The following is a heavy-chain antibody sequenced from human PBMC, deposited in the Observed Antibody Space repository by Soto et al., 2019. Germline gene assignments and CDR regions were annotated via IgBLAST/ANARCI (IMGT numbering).Heavy chain of an antibody. Sequence: GESLKISCMGSGYTFTNYWIGWVRQMPGKGLEWMGIIYPGDSDTKYNPSFQGQVTISADKSITTTYLQWSSLKASDTAIYYCAASIFYYGMDVRGQGTTVTVSS. CDR2: IYPGDSDT. V-gene: IGHV5-51*01. CDR1: GYTFTNYW. CDR3: AASIFYYGMDV. J-gene: IGHJ6*02.